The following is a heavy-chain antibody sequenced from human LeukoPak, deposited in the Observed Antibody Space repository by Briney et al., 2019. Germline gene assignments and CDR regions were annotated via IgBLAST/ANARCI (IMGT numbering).Heavy chain of an antibody. CDR2: IYTSGST. J-gene: IGHJ4*02. CDR3: ARDRIHYYDSSGYYYLDY. V-gene: IGHV4-4*07. CDR1: GGSITSDY. D-gene: IGHD3-22*01. Sequence: PSETLSLTCTVSGGSITSDYWTWIRQPAGKGLEWIGRIYTSGSTNYNPSLKSRVSMSVDTSKNQFSLKLSSVTAADTAVYYCARDRIHYYDSSGYYYLDYWGQGTLVTVSS.